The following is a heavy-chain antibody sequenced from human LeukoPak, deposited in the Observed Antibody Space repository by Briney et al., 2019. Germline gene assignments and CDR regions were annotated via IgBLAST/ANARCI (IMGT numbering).Heavy chain of an antibody. D-gene: IGHD4-17*01. CDR2: IYTSGNT. J-gene: IGHJ4*02. V-gene: IGHV4-4*07. CDR1: GGSISSYY. Sequence: SETLSLTCTVSGGSISSYYWSWIRQPGGKELEWIGHIYTSGNTNYNPSLKSRVTMSVGTSKNQFSLKLSSVTAADTAVYYCARLGFGDYPFDYWGQGTLVTVSS. CDR3: ARLGFGDYPFDY.